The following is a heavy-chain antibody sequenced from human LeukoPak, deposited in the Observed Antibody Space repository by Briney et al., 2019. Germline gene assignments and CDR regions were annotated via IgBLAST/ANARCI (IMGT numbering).Heavy chain of an antibody. CDR1: GDRVSSNSAA. J-gene: IGHJ3*02. CDR2: TYYRSKWYN. V-gene: IGHV6-1*01. Sequence: SQTLSLTCAISGDRVSSNSAAWNWIRLSPSRGLEWLGRTYYRSKWYNDYAPSVRSRISINADTSKNRFSLQLNSVTPEDTAMYYCARGSAFDIWGQGTMVTVSS. CDR3: ARGSAFDI. D-gene: IGHD3-10*01.